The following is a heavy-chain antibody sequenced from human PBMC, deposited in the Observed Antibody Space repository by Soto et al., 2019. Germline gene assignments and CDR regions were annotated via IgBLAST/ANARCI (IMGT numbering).Heavy chain of an antibody. CDR2: TSGSGGST. J-gene: IGHJ4*02. CDR3: AKDFASPPLYNWNHAHHFDY. V-gene: IGHV3-23*01. Sequence: GGSLRLSCTASGFTFSSNAMTWVRQAPGKGLEWVSATSGSGGSTYYADSVKGRFTVSRDKSKNTLYLQMNSLRAEETAVYYCAKDFASPPLYNWNHAHHFDYWGQGTLVTVSS. CDR1: GFTFSSNA. D-gene: IGHD1-20*01.